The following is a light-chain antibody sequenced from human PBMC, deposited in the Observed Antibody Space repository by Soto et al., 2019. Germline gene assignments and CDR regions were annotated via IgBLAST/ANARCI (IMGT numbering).Light chain of an antibody. V-gene: IGLV1-44*01. CDR2: SND. Sequence: QSVLSQPPSTSGTPGQRVTISCSGSRPNIGDYTVNWYQHLPGTAPKLLMYSNDQRPSGVPDRFSGSKSGTSASLAISGLQSEDEADYYCSSCAGRNNLVFGGGTKLTVL. CDR1: RPNIGDYT. CDR3: SSCAGRNNLV. J-gene: IGLJ2*01.